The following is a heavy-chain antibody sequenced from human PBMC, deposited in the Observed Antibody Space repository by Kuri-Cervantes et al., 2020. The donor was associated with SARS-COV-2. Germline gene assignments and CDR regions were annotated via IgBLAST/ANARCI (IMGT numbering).Heavy chain of an antibody. J-gene: IGHJ4*02. CDR1: GYTFTSYY. D-gene: IGHD3-22*01. CDR2: INPSGGST. Sequence: ASVKVSCKASGYTFTSYYMHWVRQAPGQGLEWMGIINPSGGSTSYAQKFQGRVTMTRDTSTSTVYMELSSLRSEDTAVYYCAHLEGYYDSSGYYDYWGQGTLVTVSS. CDR3: AHLEGYYDSSGYYDY. V-gene: IGHV1-46*01.